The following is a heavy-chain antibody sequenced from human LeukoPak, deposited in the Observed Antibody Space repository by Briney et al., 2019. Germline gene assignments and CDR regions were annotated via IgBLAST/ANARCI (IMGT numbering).Heavy chain of an antibody. CDR2: INPNSGGT. Sequence: ASVKVSCKASGYTFTGYYMHWVRQAPGQGLEWMGWINPNSGGTNYAQKFQGRVTMTRDTSISTAYMELSRLRSDDTAVYYCARVAVAGRGVFDYWGQGTMATVSS. J-gene: IGHJ4*02. CDR3: ARVAVAGRGVFDY. CDR1: GYTFTGYY. V-gene: IGHV1-2*02. D-gene: IGHD6-19*01.